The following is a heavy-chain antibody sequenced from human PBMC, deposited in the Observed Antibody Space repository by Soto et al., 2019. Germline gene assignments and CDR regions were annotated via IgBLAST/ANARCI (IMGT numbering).Heavy chain of an antibody. Sequence: GGSLRLFCAASGFTFSSYAMHWVRQAPGKGLERVAVISYDGSNKYYADSVKGRFTISRDNSKNTLYLQMNSLRAEDTAVYYCARSITGTTFRVGFDPWGQGTLVTVSS. CDR1: GFTFSSYA. CDR3: ARSITGTTFRVGFDP. CDR2: ISYDGSNK. J-gene: IGHJ5*02. V-gene: IGHV3-30-3*01. D-gene: IGHD1-20*01.